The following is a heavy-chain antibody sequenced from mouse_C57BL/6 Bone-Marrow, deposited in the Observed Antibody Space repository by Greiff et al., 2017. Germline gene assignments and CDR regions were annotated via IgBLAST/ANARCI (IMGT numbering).Heavy chain of an antibody. Sequence: QVQLQQSGAELARPGASVKMSCKASGYTFTSYSMHWVTQRPGQGLEWIGYINPSSGYTKYNQKFKDKATLTADKSSSTAYMQLSSLTSEDSAVYYCARVGSNYGGYYFDYWGQGTTLTVSS. V-gene: IGHV1-4*01. CDR2: INPSSGYT. CDR1: GYTFTSYS. CDR3: ARVGSNYGGYYFDY. D-gene: IGHD2-5*01. J-gene: IGHJ2*01.